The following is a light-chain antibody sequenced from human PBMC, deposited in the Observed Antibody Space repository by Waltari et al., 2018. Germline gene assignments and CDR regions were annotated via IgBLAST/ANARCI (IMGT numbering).Light chain of an antibody. CDR1: QSVSYNF. J-gene: IGKJ4*01. V-gene: IGKV3-20*01. CDR2: GAS. CDR3: QQYDGVVLT. Sequence: EIVLTQSPGTLSLSLGERATLSCRASQSVSYNFLNWYQQKPGQAPRLLIHGASSRATGIPDRFSGSGSGTDFTLTISRLEPEDFAVYYCQQYDGVVLTFGGGTKVEI.